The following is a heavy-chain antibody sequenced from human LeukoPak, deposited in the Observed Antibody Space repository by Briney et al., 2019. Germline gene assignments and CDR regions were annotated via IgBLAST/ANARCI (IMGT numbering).Heavy chain of an antibody. D-gene: IGHD4-23*01. Sequence: PSETLSLTCTVSGGSISSYYWSWIRQPPGKGLEWIGYIYYSGSTNYKPSLKSRVTISVDTSKNQFSLKLSSVTAAATAVYYCARQAGSTVVIYLFDFWGQGTLVTVSS. J-gene: IGHJ4*02. CDR1: GGSISSYY. V-gene: IGHV4-59*08. CDR3: ARQAGSTVVIYLFDF. CDR2: IYYSGST.